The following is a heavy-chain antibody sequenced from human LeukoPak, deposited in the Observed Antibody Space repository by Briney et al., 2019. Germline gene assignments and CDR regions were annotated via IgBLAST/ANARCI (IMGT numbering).Heavy chain of an antibody. CDR3: ARTYSSGWYGGDFDY. CDR1: VFTFSSYA. D-gene: IGHD6-19*01. V-gene: IGHV3-30*04. J-gene: IGHJ4*02. Sequence: GGSLRLSCAASVFTFSSYAMHWVRQAPGKGLEWVAVISYDGSNKYYADSVKGRFTISRDNSKNTLYLQMNSLRAEDTAVYYCARTYSSGWYGGDFDYWGQGTLVTVSS. CDR2: ISYDGSNK.